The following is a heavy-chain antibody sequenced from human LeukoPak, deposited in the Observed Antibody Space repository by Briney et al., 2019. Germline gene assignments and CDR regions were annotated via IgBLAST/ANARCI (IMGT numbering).Heavy chain of an antibody. CDR2: IYHSGST. D-gene: IGHD6-13*01. J-gene: IGHJ4*02. Sequence: KTSETLSLTCTVSGYSISSGYYWGWIRQPPGKGLEWIGSIYHSGSTYYNPSLKSRVTISVDTSKNQFSLKLSSVTAADTAVYYCASATGRYSSSWSIDYWGQGTLVTVSS. CDR3: ASATGRYSSSWSIDY. CDR1: GYSISSGYY. V-gene: IGHV4-38-2*02.